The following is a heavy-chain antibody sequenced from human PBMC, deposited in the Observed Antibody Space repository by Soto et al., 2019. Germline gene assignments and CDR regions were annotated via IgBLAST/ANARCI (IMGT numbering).Heavy chain of an antibody. CDR1: GGTFSSYT. CDR2: IVPLFGTT. CDR3: ARDGDVTSTRHSGAFDI. J-gene: IGHJ3*02. D-gene: IGHD3-16*01. Sequence: QVQLVQSGAEVKKPGSSVKVSCKASGGTFSSYTFSWVRQAPGQGLEWMGGIVPLFGTTNDAKIFQGRVTISADESTSTVYMELSSLRSEDSAMYYCARDGDVTSTRHSGAFDIWGQGTVITVSS. V-gene: IGHV1-69*01.